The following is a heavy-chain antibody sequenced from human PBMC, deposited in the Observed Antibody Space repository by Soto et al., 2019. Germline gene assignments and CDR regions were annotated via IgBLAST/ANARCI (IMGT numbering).Heavy chain of an antibody. J-gene: IGHJ5*02. V-gene: IGHV1-46*01. CDR1: GYTFTSYY. CDR3: ARDRHPMVRGVKVNWFDP. D-gene: IGHD3-10*01. Sequence: ASVKVSCKASGYTFTSYYMHWVRQAPGQRLEWMGIINPSGGSTIYAQKFQGRVTMTRDTSTSTVYMELSSLRSVDTAVYYCARDRHPMVRGVKVNWFDPWGQGTLVTVSS. CDR2: INPSGGST.